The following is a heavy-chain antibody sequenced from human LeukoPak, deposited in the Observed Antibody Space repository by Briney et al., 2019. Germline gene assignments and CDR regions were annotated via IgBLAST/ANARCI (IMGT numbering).Heavy chain of an antibody. CDR2: INHSGST. J-gene: IGHJ3*02. CDR1: GGSFSGYY. CDR3: ARASYYDILTGYYMGAFDI. Sequence: SETLSLTCAVYGGSFSGYYWSWIRQPPGKGLEWIGEINHSGSTNYNPSLKSRVTISVDTSKNQFSLKLSSVTAADTAVYYCARASYYDILTGYYMGAFDIWGQGTMVTVSS. V-gene: IGHV4-34*01. D-gene: IGHD3-9*01.